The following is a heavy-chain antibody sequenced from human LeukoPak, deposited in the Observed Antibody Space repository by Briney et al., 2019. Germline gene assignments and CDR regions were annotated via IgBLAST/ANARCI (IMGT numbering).Heavy chain of an antibody. CDR2: ISGYNGQT. CDR1: GYTFTSYG. V-gene: IGHV1-18*01. D-gene: IGHD3-10*01. CDR3: ARQITMIRGVGFVY. J-gene: IGHJ4*02. Sequence: ASVKVSCKASGYTFTSYGISWVRQAPRQGLEWMGWISGYNGQTNYAQKLQGRVTMTTDTSTSTAYMELRSLRSDDTAVYYCARQITMIRGVGFVYWGQGTLVTVSS.